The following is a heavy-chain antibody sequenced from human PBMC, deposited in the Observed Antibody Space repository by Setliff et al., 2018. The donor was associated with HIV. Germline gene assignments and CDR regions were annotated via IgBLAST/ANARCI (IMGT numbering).Heavy chain of an antibody. CDR3: ARGPDCSGGSCYLGFDY. Sequence: GGSLRLSCVTSGFTFSGYGMHWVRQAPGKGLEWLAVIWYDGSNKYYTDSVQGRITISRDNSENMLYLQMNSLRAEDTAVYFCARGPDCSGGSCYLGFDYWGQGTLVTVSS. V-gene: IGHV3-33*01. J-gene: IGHJ4*02. CDR1: GFTFSGYG. CDR2: IWYDGSNK. D-gene: IGHD2-15*01.